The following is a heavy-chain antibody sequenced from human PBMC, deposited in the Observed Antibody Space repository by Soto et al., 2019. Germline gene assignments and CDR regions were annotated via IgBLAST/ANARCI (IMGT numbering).Heavy chain of an antibody. CDR1: GFTFSSYA. V-gene: IGHV3-23*01. D-gene: IGHD5-18*01. J-gene: IGHJ6*02. CDR2: ISGSGGST. Sequence: GGSLRLSCAASGFTFSSYAMSWVRQAPGKGLEWVSAISGSGGSTYYADSVKGRFTISRDNSKNTLYLQMNSLRAEDTAVYYCAKGSGYSYGAPSDYYYGMDVRGQGTTVTVSS. CDR3: AKGSGYSYGAPSDYYYGMDV.